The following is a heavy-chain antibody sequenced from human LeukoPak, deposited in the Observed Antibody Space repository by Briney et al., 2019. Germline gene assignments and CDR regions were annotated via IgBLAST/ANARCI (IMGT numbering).Heavy chain of an antibody. Sequence: HSGGSQRLSWECSGLNFNGYAISWLRQAPGKGLEWVAVTGCSDYNTHYADSVKGRLTISRDNSANRLFLQMHRLRPDASARYYCPRDLMTGFSSGWYFAYWGQGTLVTVSS. CDR2: TGCSDYNT. D-gene: IGHD6-19*01. V-gene: IGHV3-23*01. CDR1: GLNFNGYA. CDR3: PRDLMTGFSSGWYFAY. J-gene: IGHJ4*02.